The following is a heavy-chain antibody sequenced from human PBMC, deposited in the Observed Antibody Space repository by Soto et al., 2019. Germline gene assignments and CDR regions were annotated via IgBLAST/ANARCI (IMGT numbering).Heavy chain of an antibody. V-gene: IGHV3-23*01. CDR2: ISGSGGST. D-gene: IGHD3-22*01. Sequence: GGSLRLSCAASGFTFSSYAMSWVRQAPGKGLEWVSAISGSGGSTYYADSVKGRFTISRDNSKNTLYLQMNSLRAEDTAVYYCAKALNYYDSSPLDYWGQGTLVTVSS. J-gene: IGHJ4*02. CDR1: GFTFSSYA. CDR3: AKALNYYDSSPLDY.